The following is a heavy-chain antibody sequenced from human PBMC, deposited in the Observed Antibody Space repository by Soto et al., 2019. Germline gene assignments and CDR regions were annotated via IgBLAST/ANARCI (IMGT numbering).Heavy chain of an antibody. CDR1: GFTFSSYS. CDR3: GRDYVTAMGYDAFDI. V-gene: IGHV3-48*02. D-gene: IGHD5-18*01. J-gene: IGHJ3*02. CDR2: ISSSSSTI. Sequence: EVQLVESGGGLVQPGGSLRLSCAASGFTFSSYSMNWVRQAPGKGLEWVSYISSSSSTIYYADSVKGRFTISRDNAKNSLDLQMNSLRDEDTAVYYCGRDYVTAMGYDAFDIWGQGTMVTVSS.